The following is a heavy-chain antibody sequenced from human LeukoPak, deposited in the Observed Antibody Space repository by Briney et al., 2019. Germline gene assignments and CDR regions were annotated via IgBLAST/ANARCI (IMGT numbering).Heavy chain of an antibody. D-gene: IGHD3-10*01. CDR1: GFTFSSYA. J-gene: IGHJ5*02. CDR3: ARDHNGWFGELESLNWFDP. Sequence: TGGSLRLSCAASGFTFSSYAMHWVRQAPGKGLEWVAVISYDGSNKYYADSVKGRFTISRDNAKNSLYLQMNSLRAEDTAVYYCARDHNGWFGELESLNWFDPWGQGTLVTVSS. V-gene: IGHV3-30*04. CDR2: ISYDGSNK.